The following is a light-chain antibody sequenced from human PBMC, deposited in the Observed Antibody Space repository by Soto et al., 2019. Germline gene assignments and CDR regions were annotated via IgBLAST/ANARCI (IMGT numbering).Light chain of an antibody. CDR1: QSVSRD. J-gene: IGKJ3*01. CDR2: DAS. CDR3: QHRHN. Sequence: DIVLTQSPATLSLSPVERATLSCRASQSVSRDFAWYQQKPGQAPRLLIYDASNRATGIPARFSGSGSGTDFTLTINSLQPEDFAVYYCQHRHNFGPGTKVDFK. V-gene: IGKV3-11*01.